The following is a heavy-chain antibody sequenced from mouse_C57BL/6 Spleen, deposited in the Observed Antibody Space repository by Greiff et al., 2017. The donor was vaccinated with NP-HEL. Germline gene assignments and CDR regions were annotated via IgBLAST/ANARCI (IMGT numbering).Heavy chain of an antibody. V-gene: IGHV2-2*01. CDR1: GFSLTSYG. CDR2: IWSGGST. J-gene: IGHJ4*01. Sequence: QVQLKESGPGLVQPSQSLSITCTVSGFSLTSYGVHWVRQSPGKGLEWLGVIWSGGSTDYNAAFISRLSISKDNSKSQVFFKMNSLQADDTARYYCARKGISYYAMDYWGQGTSVTVSS. CDR3: ARKGISYYAMDY.